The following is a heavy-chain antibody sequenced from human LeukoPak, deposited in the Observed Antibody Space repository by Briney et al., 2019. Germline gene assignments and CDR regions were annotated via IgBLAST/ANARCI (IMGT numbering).Heavy chain of an antibody. V-gene: IGHV3-23*01. Sequence: GGFLRLSCAASGFTFSSYAMSWVRQAPGKGLEWVSAISGSGGSTYYADSVKGRFTISRDNSKNTLYLQMNSLRAEDTAVYYCAKDGQQWLVRGYFDYWGQGTLVTVSS. J-gene: IGHJ4*02. D-gene: IGHD6-19*01. CDR1: GFTFSSYA. CDR2: ISGSGGST. CDR3: AKDGQQWLVRGYFDY.